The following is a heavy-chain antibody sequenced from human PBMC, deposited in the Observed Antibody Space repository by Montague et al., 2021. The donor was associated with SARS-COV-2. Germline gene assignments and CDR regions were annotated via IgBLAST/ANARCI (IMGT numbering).Heavy chain of an antibody. V-gene: IGHV3-30*04. J-gene: IGHJ3*02. CDR3: ARDPDGYNEDGAFDI. D-gene: IGHD5-24*01. CDR2: ISCDGSNK. CDR1: GFTFSSYA. Sequence: SLRLSCSASGFTFSSYAMHWVRQAPGKGLEWVAVISCDGSNKYYXDSVKGRFTISRDNSKNTLYLQMNSLRAEDTAVYYCARDPDGYNEDGAFDIWGQGTMVTVSS.